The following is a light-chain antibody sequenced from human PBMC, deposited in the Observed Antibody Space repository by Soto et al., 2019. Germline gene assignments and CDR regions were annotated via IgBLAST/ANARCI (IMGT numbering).Light chain of an antibody. J-gene: IGLJ3*02. Sequence: QSALTQPASVSGSPGQSITISCTGTSSDVGGYNHVSWYQQYPGKAPKLMIYEVSDRPSGVSNRFSGSKSGNTASLTISGLQAEDESDYYCSSYTSDNTWVFGGGTKVTVL. V-gene: IGLV2-14*01. CDR2: EVS. CDR3: SSYTSDNTWV. CDR1: SSDVGGYNH.